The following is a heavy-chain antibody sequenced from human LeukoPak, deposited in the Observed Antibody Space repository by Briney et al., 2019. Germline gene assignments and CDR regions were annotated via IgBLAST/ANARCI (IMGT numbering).Heavy chain of an antibody. J-gene: IGHJ6*03. CDR1: GGSFCGYY. Sequence: PSETLSLTCAVYGGSFCGYYWSWIRQPPGKGLEWIGEINHSGSTNYNPSLKSRVTISVDTSKNQFSLKLSSVTAADTAVYYCARVPYCSGGSCYPTYYYYYMDVWGKGTTVTVSS. V-gene: IGHV4-34*01. D-gene: IGHD2-15*01. CDR2: INHSGST. CDR3: ARVPYCSGGSCYPTYYYYYMDV.